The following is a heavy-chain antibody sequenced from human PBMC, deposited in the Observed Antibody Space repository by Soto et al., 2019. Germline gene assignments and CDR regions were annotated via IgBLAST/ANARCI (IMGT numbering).Heavy chain of an antibody. D-gene: IGHD3-3*01. J-gene: IGHJ6*02. V-gene: IGHV3-21*01. CDR3: ARAYSYYDFWSGYSSMDV. CDR1: GFTFSSYS. Sequence: PGGSLRLSCAASGFTFSSYSMNWVRQAPGKGLEWVSSISSSSSYIYYADSVKGRFTISRDNAKNSLYLQMNSLGAEDTAVYYCARAYSYYDFWSGYSSMDVWGQGTTVTVSS. CDR2: ISSSSSYI.